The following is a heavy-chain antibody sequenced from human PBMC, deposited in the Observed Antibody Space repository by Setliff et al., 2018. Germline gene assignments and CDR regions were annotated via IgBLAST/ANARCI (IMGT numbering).Heavy chain of an antibody. J-gene: IGHJ4*02. CDR3: ARQPSSGSYYNPRPYYFDF. Sequence: SETLSLTCTVSGDSMSSYYWSWIRQSPGKGLEWIGYVHYSGDSNYNPSLKSRVTMSVDTSKDQFSLNLRSVTAADTAVYYCARQPSSGSYYNPRPYYFDFWGQGTLVTVSS. D-gene: IGHD3-10*01. CDR1: GDSMSSYY. CDR2: VHYSGDS. V-gene: IGHV4-59*01.